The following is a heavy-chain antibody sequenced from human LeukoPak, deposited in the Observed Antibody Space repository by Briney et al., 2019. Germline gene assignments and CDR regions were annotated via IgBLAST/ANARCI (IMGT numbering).Heavy chain of an antibody. V-gene: IGHV3-48*03. CDR2: ISSSGSTI. D-gene: IGHD3-10*02. Sequence: GGSLRLSCAASGFTFSSYEMNWVRQAPGKGVEWVSYISSSGSTIYYEDSVKGRFTISRDNAKNSLYLQMNSLRAEDTAVYYCAELGITMIGGVWGKGTTVTISS. J-gene: IGHJ6*04. CDR1: GFTFSSYE. CDR3: AELGITMIGGV.